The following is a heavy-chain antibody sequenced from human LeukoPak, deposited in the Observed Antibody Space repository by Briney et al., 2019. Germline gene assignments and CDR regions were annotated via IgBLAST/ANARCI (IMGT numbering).Heavy chain of an antibody. V-gene: IGHV4-59*01. D-gene: IGHD4-17*01. CDR1: SGSISSYY. Sequence: SETLSLTCTVSSGSISSYYWSWIRQPPGKGLEWIGYIYYSGSTNYNPSLKSRVTISVDTSKNQFSLKLSSVTAADTAVYYCARGKDDYGDYGSFDYWGQGTLVTVSS. J-gene: IGHJ4*02. CDR3: ARGKDDYGDYGSFDY. CDR2: IYYSGST.